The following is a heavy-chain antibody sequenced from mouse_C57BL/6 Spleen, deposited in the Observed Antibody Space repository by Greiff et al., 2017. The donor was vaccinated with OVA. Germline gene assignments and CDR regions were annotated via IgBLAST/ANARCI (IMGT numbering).Heavy chain of an antibody. Sequence: QVQLQQPGAELVMPGASVKLSCKASGYTFTGYWMHWVKQRPGHGLEWIGEIFPGCGSTNYNQKFKGKATFTVDTSSNTAYMQLSSLTTEDSAVYYCAREGVRRSWFAYWGQGTLVTVSA. CDR1: GYTFTGYW. J-gene: IGHJ3*01. D-gene: IGHD1-1*01. V-gene: IGHV1-69*01. CDR2: IFPGCGST. CDR3: AREGVRRSWFAY.